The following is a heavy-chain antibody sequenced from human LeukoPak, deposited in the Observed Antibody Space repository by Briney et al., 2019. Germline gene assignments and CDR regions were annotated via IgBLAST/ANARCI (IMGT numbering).Heavy chain of an antibody. CDR1: GGSISSSSYY. CDR3: AGRYCSSTSCYDFYHYYMDV. Sequence: SETLSLTCTVSGGSISSSSYYWGWIRQPPGKGLEWIGSIYYSGSTYYNPSLKSRVTISVDTSKNQFSLKLSSVTAADTAVYYCAGRYCSSTSCYDFYHYYMDVWGKGTTVTISS. D-gene: IGHD2-2*01. J-gene: IGHJ6*03. CDR2: IYYSGST. V-gene: IGHV4-39*01.